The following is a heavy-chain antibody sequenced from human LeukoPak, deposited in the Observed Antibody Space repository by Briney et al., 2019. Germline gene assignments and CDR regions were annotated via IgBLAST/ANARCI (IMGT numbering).Heavy chain of an antibody. Sequence: PSETLSLTCAVYGGSFSGYYWSWIRQPPGKGPEWIGEINHSGSTIYNPSLKSRVTISVDTSKNQFSLKLSSVTAADTAVYYCARGWGYGSGSYSFGYYYGMDVWGKGTTVTVSS. CDR2: INHSGST. D-gene: IGHD3-10*01. CDR1: GGSFSGYY. J-gene: IGHJ6*04. V-gene: IGHV4-34*01. CDR3: ARGWGYGSGSYSFGYYYGMDV.